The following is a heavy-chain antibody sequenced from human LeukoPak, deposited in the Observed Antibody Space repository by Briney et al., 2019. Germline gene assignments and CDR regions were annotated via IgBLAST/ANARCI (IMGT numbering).Heavy chain of an antibody. CDR1: GGSFSGYY. CDR2: INDSGSV. V-gene: IGHV4-34*01. D-gene: IGHD6-19*01. J-gene: IGHJ4*02. CDR3: ARRLVDIGASQVSDD. Sequence: SETLSLTCAVYGGSFSGYYWSWIRQPPGKGLEWIGEINDSGSVNCNPSLKNRVTLSVDTSKNQFSLRLSSVAAADTAVYYCARRLVDIGASQVSDDWGQGTLVTVSS.